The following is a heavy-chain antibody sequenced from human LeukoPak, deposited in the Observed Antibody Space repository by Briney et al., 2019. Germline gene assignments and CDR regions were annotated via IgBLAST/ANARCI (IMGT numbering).Heavy chain of an antibody. CDR3: ARIPGAGYSNGWYRFDP. CDR2: ISRHGST. CDR1: GGSISSSSYY. V-gene: IGHV4-39*07. J-gene: IGHJ5*02. Sequence: PSETLSLTCTVSGGSISSSSYYWGWIRQPPGKGLEWIGEISRHGSTNYNPSLKSRVTISIDTSKNQFSLNLRSVTAADTALYYCARIPGAGYSNGWYRFDPWGQGTLVTVSS. D-gene: IGHD6-19*01.